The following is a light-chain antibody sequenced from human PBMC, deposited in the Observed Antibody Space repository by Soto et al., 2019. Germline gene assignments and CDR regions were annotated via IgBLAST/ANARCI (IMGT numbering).Light chain of an antibody. CDR1: QSVSSY. CDR2: DAS. Sequence: EIVLTQSPATLSWSPGERATLSWGASQSVSSYLAWYQQKPGQAPRLLIYDASNRATGIPARFSGRGSGTDFTLTITRLEPEDSAVYFCQQYTGPPTTFGHGTRLEIK. CDR3: QQYTGPPTT. V-gene: IGKV3-11*01. J-gene: IGKJ5*01.